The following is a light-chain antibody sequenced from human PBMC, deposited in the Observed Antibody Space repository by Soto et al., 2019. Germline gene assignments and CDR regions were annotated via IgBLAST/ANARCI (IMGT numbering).Light chain of an antibody. CDR2: DVS. Sequence: QSALTQPASVSGSPGQSITISCTGTSSDVGGYNYVSWYQQHPGKAPKVMIYDVSNRPSGVSNRFSGSKSGNTASLTISGLQAEDEADYDCDSYTSSGTYVFGAGTKVTVL. V-gene: IGLV2-14*03. CDR3: DSYTSSGTYV. J-gene: IGLJ1*01. CDR1: SSDVGGYNY.